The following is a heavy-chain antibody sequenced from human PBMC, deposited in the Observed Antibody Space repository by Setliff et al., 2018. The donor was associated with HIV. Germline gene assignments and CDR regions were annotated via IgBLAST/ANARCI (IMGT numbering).Heavy chain of an antibody. CDR2: IYSSGNT. D-gene: IGHD3-10*01. Sequence: SETLSLTCTVSGDSISSGTYYWSWIRQPAGKGLEWIGRIYSSGNTNFNPSLKSRLIISVDTSKSQFSLKLTSVTAADTALYYCAREGGQGYSGSGSFYHRNFDLWGRGTLVTVSS. V-gene: IGHV4-61*02. J-gene: IGHJ2*01. CDR3: AREGGQGYSGSGSFYHRNFDL. CDR1: GDSISSGTYY.